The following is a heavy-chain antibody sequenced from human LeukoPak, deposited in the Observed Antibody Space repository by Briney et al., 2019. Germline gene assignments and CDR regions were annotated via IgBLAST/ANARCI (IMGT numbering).Heavy chain of an antibody. J-gene: IGHJ4*02. Sequence: KAGGSLRLSCATSGFTFSDHYMSWIRQAPGKGLEWVSYVSTFSRYTNYADSVKGRFTISRDNAKNSLYLQMNSLRAEDTAVYYCARGHISAAGNFDYWGQGTLVTV. CDR1: GFTFSDHY. D-gene: IGHD6-13*01. CDR2: VSTFSRYT. CDR3: ARGHISAAGNFDY. V-gene: IGHV3-11*05.